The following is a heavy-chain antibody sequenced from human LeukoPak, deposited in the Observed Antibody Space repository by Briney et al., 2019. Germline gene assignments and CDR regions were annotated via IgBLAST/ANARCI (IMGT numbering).Heavy chain of an antibody. CDR1: GFTFSDYY. CDR2: ISSSSSYT. D-gene: IGHD5-18*01. Sequence: KTGGSLRLSCAASGFTFSDYYMSWIRQAPGKGLEWVSYISSSSSYTNYADSVKGRFTISRDNAKNSLYLQMNSLRAEDTAVYYCARGSRRGCSYGYEVLDYWGQGTLVTVSS. CDR3: ARGSRRGCSYGYEVLDY. V-gene: IGHV3-11*06. J-gene: IGHJ4*02.